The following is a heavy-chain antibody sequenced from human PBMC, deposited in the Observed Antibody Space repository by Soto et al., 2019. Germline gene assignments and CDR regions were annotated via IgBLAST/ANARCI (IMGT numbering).Heavy chain of an antibody. CDR2: IIPIFDTA. V-gene: IGHV1-69*13. Sequence: RASVKVSCKASGGTFSDFTINWVRQAPGQRLEWMGGIIPIFDTANYAEKFQGRVTITADESTSTSFMEVSSLRSEDTAVYYCARNGTLTDYSYGMDVWGQGTMVTVSS. CDR3: ARNGTLTDYSYGMDV. CDR1: GGTFSDFT. J-gene: IGHJ6*02. D-gene: IGHD1-1*01.